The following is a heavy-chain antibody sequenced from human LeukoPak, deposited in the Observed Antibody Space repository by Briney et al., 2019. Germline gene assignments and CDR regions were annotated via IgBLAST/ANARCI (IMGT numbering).Heavy chain of an antibody. CDR1: GYSFTSYW. CDR3: ARQITDQSSGYDSIDY. V-gene: IGHV5-10-1*01. CDR2: IDPSDSYT. J-gene: IGHJ4*02. Sequence: KPGESLRISCKCSGYSFTSYWISWVRQMPGKGLEWMGRIDPSDSYTNYSPPFQGHVTISADKSVTTAYLQWSSLKASDTAMYYCARQITDQSSGYDSIDYWGQGTPVTVSS. D-gene: IGHD5-12*01.